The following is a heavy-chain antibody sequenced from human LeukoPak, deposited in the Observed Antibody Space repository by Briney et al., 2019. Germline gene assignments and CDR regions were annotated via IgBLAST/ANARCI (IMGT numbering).Heavy chain of an antibody. V-gene: IGHV4-39*01. CDR3: ASLRERSFYARGFDY. CDR2: IYYSRST. J-gene: IGHJ4*02. D-gene: IGHD2-2*01. Sequence: SETLSLTCTVSGGSISSSSYYWGWIRQPPGKGLEWIGSIYYSRSTYYNPSLKSRVTISVDTSKNQFSLKRSSVTAADTAVYYCASLRERSFYARGFDYWGQGTLVTVSS. CDR1: GGSISSSSYY.